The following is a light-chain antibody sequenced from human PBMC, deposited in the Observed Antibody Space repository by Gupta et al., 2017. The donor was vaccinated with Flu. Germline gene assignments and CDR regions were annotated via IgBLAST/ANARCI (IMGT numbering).Light chain of an antibody. CDR2: GAS. Sequence: EIVLTQSPGTLSLSPGERATLSCRASQSVSSSYLAWYQQKPGQAPRLLIYGASSRATGIPDRFSGSGSRTDFTLTISRLEPEDFAVYYCQQYGSSTGTFGQGTKVVIK. J-gene: IGKJ1*01. CDR1: QSVSSSY. CDR3: QQYGSSTGT. V-gene: IGKV3-20*01.